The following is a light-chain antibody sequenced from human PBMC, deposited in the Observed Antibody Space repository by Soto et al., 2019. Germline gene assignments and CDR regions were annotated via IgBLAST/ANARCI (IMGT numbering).Light chain of an antibody. J-gene: IGLJ2*01. Sequence: QSVLTQPASVSASPGQSITISCTGTSGDVGAYNFVSWYQQHPGKAPKLMIFDVSNRPSGVSNRFSGSKSGNTASLTISGLQTEDEADYYCASYSTSSTLVLFGGGTQLTVL. CDR1: SGDVGAYNF. CDR3: ASYSTSSTLVL. V-gene: IGLV2-14*01. CDR2: DVS.